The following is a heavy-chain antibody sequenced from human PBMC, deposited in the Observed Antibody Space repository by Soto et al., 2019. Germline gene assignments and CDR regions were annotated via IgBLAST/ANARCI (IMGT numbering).Heavy chain of an antibody. Sequence: PGGSLRLSCAASGFTLSSYAMAWVRQAPGKGLEWVSSISGSGGSTYYADSVKGRFTISRDNSKNTLYLQMNSLRAEDTAVYYCAKISGGSTGSYYYYGMDVWGQGTTVTVSS. J-gene: IGHJ6*02. CDR2: ISGSGGST. V-gene: IGHV3-23*01. CDR3: AKISGGSTGSYYYYGMDV. CDR1: GFTLSSYA. D-gene: IGHD6-19*01.